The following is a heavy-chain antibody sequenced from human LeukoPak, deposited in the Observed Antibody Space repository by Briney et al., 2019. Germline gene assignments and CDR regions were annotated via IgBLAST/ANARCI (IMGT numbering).Heavy chain of an antibody. CDR3: ARDDYGDYLEWFDP. V-gene: IGHV3-48*03. Sequence: GGCLRLSCSTSGFTFSSYEIESVRQAPGKGLEWDSYTSSSGSTIYHADPVKGRFTISRDNAKNSLYLQMNSLRAEDTAVYYCARDDYGDYLEWFDPWGQGTLVTVSS. J-gene: IGHJ5*02. CDR2: TSSSGSTI. CDR1: GFTFSSYE. D-gene: IGHD4-17*01.